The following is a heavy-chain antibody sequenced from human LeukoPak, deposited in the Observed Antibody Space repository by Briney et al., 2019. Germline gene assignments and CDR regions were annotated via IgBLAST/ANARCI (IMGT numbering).Heavy chain of an antibody. V-gene: IGHV3-73*01. D-gene: IGHD6-19*01. CDR2: IRSKANSYAT. CDR3: TRANGWDAFDI. CDR1: GFTFSSYG. Sequence: GGSLRLSCAASGFTFSSYGMHWVRRASGKGLEWVGRIRSKANSYATAYAASVKGRVTISRDDSKKMAYLQMNNLKTEDTAMYYCTRANGWDAFDIWGQGTMVTVSS. J-gene: IGHJ3*02.